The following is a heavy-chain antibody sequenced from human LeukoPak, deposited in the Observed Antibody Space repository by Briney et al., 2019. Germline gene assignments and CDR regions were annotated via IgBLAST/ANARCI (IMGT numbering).Heavy chain of an antibody. Sequence: GASVKVSCKASGYTFSSYSINWVRQAPGQGLEWMGWIGAYNGNTNYAQKLQGRVTMTTDTPTSTAYMELRSLRSDDTAVYYCARGVGSAYYYVSDYWGQGTLVTVSS. D-gene: IGHD3-22*01. CDR1: GYTFSSYS. CDR2: IGAYNGNT. V-gene: IGHV1-18*01. J-gene: IGHJ4*02. CDR3: ARGVGSAYYYVSDY.